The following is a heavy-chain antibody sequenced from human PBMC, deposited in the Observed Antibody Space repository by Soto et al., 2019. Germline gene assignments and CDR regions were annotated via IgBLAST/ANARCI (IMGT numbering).Heavy chain of an antibody. CDR2: IYYSGST. CDR3: ARDFRLVFDY. V-gene: IGHV4-31*03. D-gene: IGHD3-22*01. J-gene: IGHJ4*02. CDR1: GGSISSSSYY. Sequence: SETLSLTCTVSGGSISSSSYYWSWIRQHPGKGLEWIGYIYYSGSTYYNPSLKSRVTISVDTSKNQFSLKLSSVTAADTAVYYCARDFRLVFDYWGQGTLVTVSS.